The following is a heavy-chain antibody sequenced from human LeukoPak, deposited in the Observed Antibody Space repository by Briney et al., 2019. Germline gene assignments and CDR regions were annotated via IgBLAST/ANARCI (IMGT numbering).Heavy chain of an antibody. D-gene: IGHD2-15*01. CDR2: IYYSGST. CDR3: ARQIVVVVAAHFDP. Sequence: SETLSLTCTVSGGSISSYYWGWIRQPPGKGLEWIGSIYYSGSTYYNPSLKSRVTISVDTSKNQFSLKLSSVTAADTAVYYCARQIVVVVAAHFDPWGQGTLVTVSS. V-gene: IGHV4-39*07. CDR1: GGSISSYY. J-gene: IGHJ5*02.